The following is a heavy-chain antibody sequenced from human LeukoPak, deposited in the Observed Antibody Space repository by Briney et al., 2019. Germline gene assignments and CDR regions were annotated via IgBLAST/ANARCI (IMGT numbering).Heavy chain of an antibody. CDR1: GFTFSSYG. CDR3: ARAQGIAVAALMRY. Sequence: GGSLRLSCAASGFTFSSYGMHWVRQAPGKGLEWVAVIWYDGSNKYYADSVKGRFTISRDNSKNTLYLQMNSLRAEDTAVYYCARAQGIAVAALMRYWGQGTLVTVSS. D-gene: IGHD6-19*01. J-gene: IGHJ4*02. CDR2: IWYDGSNK. V-gene: IGHV3-33*01.